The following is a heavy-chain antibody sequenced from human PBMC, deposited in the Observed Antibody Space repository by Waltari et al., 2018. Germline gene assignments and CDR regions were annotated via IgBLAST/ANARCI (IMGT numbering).Heavy chain of an antibody. CDR2: ISAYNGNT. D-gene: IGHD2-15*01. V-gene: IGHV1-18*01. CDR1: GYTFTSYG. CDR3: ARDGYCSGGSCYSYYYYYGMDV. Sequence: QVQLVQSGAEVKKPGASVKVSCKASGYTFTSYGISWVRQAPGQGLEWMGWISAYNGNTNYAQKLQGRVTMTTDTSTSTANMELRSLRSDDTAVYYCARDGYCSGGSCYSYYYYYGMDVWGQGTTVTVSS. J-gene: IGHJ6*02.